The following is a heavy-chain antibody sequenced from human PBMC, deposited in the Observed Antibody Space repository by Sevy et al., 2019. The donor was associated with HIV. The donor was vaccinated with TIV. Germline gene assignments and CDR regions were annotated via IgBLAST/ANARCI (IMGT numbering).Heavy chain of an antibody. CDR1: GFTFSSHW. V-gene: IGHV3-74*01. Sequence: GGSLRLSCAASGFTFSSHWMFWVRQAPGKGLVWVSHINSHGTITNYADSVKGRFAISRDNTKNTIYLQMNSLRAEDTAVYYCARGPLLQFLEWPSYGLDVWGQGTTVTVSS. D-gene: IGHD3-3*01. J-gene: IGHJ6*02. CDR3: ARGPLLQFLEWPSYGLDV. CDR2: INSHGTIT.